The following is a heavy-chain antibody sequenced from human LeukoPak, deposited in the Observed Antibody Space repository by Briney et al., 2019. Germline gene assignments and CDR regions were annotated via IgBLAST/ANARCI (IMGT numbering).Heavy chain of an antibody. CDR3: ARDPYSSGWSGGRFDY. Sequence: SQTLSLTCAISGDSVSSNSVIWNWIRQSPSRGFEWLGRTYYRSKWYDDYALTVKSRITINPDTSKNQFSLQLNSVTPEDTAVYYCARDPYSSGWSGGRFDYWGQGILVTVSS. CDR1: GDSVSSNSVI. V-gene: IGHV6-1*01. D-gene: IGHD6-19*01. J-gene: IGHJ4*02. CDR2: TYYRSKWYD.